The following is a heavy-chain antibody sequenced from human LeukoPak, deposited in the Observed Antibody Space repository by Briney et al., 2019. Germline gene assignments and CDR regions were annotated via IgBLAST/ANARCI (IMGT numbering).Heavy chain of an antibody. Sequence: GGSLRLSCAASGFTFNSYSMNWVRQAPGKGLEWVSSISTSSTYIHYADSVKGRFTISRGNAKNSLYLQMNSLRAEDTAVYYCARDEYSSSPGYFEYWGQGTLVTASS. J-gene: IGHJ4*02. CDR2: ISTSSTYI. V-gene: IGHV3-21*01. CDR1: GFTFNSYS. D-gene: IGHD6-6*01. CDR3: ARDEYSSSPGYFEY.